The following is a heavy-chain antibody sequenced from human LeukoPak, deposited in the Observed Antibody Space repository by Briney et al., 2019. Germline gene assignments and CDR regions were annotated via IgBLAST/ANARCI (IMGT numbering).Heavy chain of an antibody. J-gene: IGHJ4*02. CDR3: ARAVRIAVAGRSYYFDY. CDR1: GFTFSSYS. V-gene: IGHV3-48*01. Sequence: PGVTLRLSCPASGFTFSSYSMNWVRQAPGKELEWVSCISSSSSTINHTDSVKSRFTISRDKAKNSLYLQMSSLRAEDTAVYYCARAVRIAVAGRSYYFDYWGQGTLVTVSS. D-gene: IGHD6-19*01. CDR2: ISSSSSTI.